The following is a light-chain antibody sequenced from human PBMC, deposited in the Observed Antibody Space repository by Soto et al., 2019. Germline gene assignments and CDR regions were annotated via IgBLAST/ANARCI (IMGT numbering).Light chain of an antibody. CDR3: HQDDSSPLT. Sequence: EIVLTQSPGTLSLSPGERATLSCRASQSVSSSYLAWYQQKPGQAPRLLSYGASSRATCIPDRFSGSGSGTDFTLTISRLEPEDFAVYYCHQDDSSPLTFGGGTKVEIK. CDR2: GAS. J-gene: IGKJ4*02. V-gene: IGKV3-20*01. CDR1: QSVSSSY.